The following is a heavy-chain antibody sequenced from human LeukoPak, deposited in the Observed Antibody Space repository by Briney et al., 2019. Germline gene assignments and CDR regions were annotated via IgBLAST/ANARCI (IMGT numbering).Heavy chain of an antibody. D-gene: IGHD3-9*01. Sequence: ASVKVSCKASGYTFTSYGISWVRQAPGQGLEWMGWISAYNGNTNYAQKLQGRVTMTTDTSTSTAYMELRSLRSDDTAVYYCARRYYDILTGPYYYYYMDVWGKGTTVTISS. J-gene: IGHJ6*03. CDR2: ISAYNGNT. CDR1: GYTFTSYG. CDR3: ARRYYDILTGPYYYYYMDV. V-gene: IGHV1-18*01.